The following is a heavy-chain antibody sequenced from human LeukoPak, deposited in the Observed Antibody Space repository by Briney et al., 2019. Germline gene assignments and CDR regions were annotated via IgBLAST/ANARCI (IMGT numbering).Heavy chain of an antibody. CDR1: GGSFSGYY. V-gene: IGHV4-34*09. CDR2: INHSGST. Sequence: SEALSLTCAVYGGSFSGYYWSWIRQPPGKGLEWIGEINHSGSTNYNPSLKSRVTISMDTSKNQFSLKLNSVSAADTAVYYCAREYRGYCSGGSCYGWFDPWGQGTLVTVSS. D-gene: IGHD2-15*01. CDR3: AREYRGYCSGGSCYGWFDP. J-gene: IGHJ5*02.